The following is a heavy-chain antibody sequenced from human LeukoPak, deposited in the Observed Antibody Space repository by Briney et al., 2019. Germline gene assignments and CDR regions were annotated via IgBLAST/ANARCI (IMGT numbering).Heavy chain of an antibody. CDR1: GFTFSSYA. CDR2: ISCSGGST. J-gene: IGHJ4*02. D-gene: IGHD6-13*01. V-gene: IGHV3-23*01. CDR3: AILPGYSSGWYEVNY. Sequence: GVSLRLPCAASGFTFSSYAMSWVRQAPGKGLEWVSGISCSGGSTYYADSVKGRFTISRDNSRNTLHLQMNSPRAEDTAVYYCAILPGYSSGWYEVNYWGQGTLVTVSS.